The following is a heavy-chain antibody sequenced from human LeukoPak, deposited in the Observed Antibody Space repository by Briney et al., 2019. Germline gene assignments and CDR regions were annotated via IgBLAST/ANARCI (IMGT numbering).Heavy chain of an antibody. CDR1: GFTFSSHG. V-gene: IGHV3-33*01. Sequence: GGSLRLSCAASGFTFSSHGMHWVRQAPGKGLEWVTVIWYDGSNKYYADSVKGRFTISRDNSKNTLYLQMNSLRAEDTAVYYCAATSGTGAFDIWGQGTMVTVSS. D-gene: IGHD2-8*02. CDR3: AATSGTGAFDI. CDR2: IWYDGSNK. J-gene: IGHJ3*02.